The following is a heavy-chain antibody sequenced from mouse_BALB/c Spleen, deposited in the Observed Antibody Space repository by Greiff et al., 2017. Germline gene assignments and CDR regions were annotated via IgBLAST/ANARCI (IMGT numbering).Heavy chain of an antibody. CDR2: IYPGDGDT. J-gene: IGHJ3*01. CDR3: VRGGGNSAWFAY. V-gene: IGHV1-87*01. D-gene: IGHD2-1*01. Sequence: VQLQQSGAELARPGASVKLSCKASGYTFTSYWMQWVKQRPGQGLEWIGAIYPGDGDTRYTQKFKGKATLTADKSSSTAYMQLSSLASEDSAVYYCVRGGGNSAWFAYWGQGTLVTVSA. CDR1: GYTFTSYW.